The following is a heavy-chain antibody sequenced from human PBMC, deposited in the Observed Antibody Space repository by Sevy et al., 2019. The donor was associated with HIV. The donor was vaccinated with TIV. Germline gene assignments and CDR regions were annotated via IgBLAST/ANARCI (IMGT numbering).Heavy chain of an antibody. Sequence: ASVKVSCKASGYTFTSYDINWVRQATGQGLEWMGWMNPNSGNTGYAQKFQGRVTMTRNTSIRTAYMGLSSLRSEDTAVYYCARLGTAFMRNYYYGMDVWGQGTTVTVSS. D-gene: IGHD2-8*02. CDR3: ARLGTAFMRNYYYGMDV. J-gene: IGHJ6*02. CDR1: GYTFTSYD. V-gene: IGHV1-8*01. CDR2: MNPNSGNT.